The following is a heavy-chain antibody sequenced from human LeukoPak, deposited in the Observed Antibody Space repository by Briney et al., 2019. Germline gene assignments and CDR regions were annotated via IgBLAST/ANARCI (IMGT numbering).Heavy chain of an antibody. Sequence: GGSLRLSCAASGFTSSNAWMSWVRQAPGKGLEWVGRIKSKTDGGTTDYAAPVKGRFTISRDDSKNTLYLQMNSLKTEDTAVYYCTTYCSSTSCYRDYAFDIWGQGTMVTVSS. D-gene: IGHD2-2*01. CDR2: IKSKTDGGTT. CDR1: GFTSSNAW. V-gene: IGHV3-15*01. CDR3: TTYCSSTSCYRDYAFDI. J-gene: IGHJ3*02.